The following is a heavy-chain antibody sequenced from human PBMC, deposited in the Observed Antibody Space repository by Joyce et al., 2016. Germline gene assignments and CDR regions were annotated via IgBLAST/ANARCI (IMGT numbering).Heavy chain of an antibody. CDR2: IFYSGRT. J-gene: IGHJ6*02. CDR3: AREDNTSHYAMDV. CDR1: GGSISRDDYY. Sequence: QVQLQESGPGLVKPSQTLSLTCTVSGGSISRDDYYWSWIRQLPGKGLEWIGYIFYSGRTYSNPSLKSRITVSVDTSKNQFSLKLSSSTAADTAVYYCAREDNTSHYAMDVWGQGTTVTVSS. D-gene: IGHD2-2*01. V-gene: IGHV4-30-4*01.